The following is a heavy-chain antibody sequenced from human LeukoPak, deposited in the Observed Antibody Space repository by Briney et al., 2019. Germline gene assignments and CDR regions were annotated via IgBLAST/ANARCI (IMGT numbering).Heavy chain of an antibody. V-gene: IGHV4-30-4*02. Sequence: SETLSLTCTVSGGSISSGDYYWSWIRQPPGKGLEWIGYIYYSGSTYYNPSLKSRVTISVDTSKNQFSLKLSSVTAADTAVYYCARGILLSGYYYYGMDVWGQGTTVTVSS. CDR2: IYYSGST. J-gene: IGHJ6*02. CDR1: GGSISSGDYY. CDR3: ARGILLSGYYYYGMDV. D-gene: IGHD1-26*01.